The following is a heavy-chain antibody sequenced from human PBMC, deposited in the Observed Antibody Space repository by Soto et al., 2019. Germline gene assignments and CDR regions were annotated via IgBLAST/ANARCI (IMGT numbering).Heavy chain of an antibody. CDR1: GVTFNKYA. V-gene: IGHV3-23*01. CDR2: ITDSGAAS. D-gene: IGHD2-15*01. CDR3: ARYLSVVFDY. Sequence: SLRLSCRGSGVTFNKYAMSWVRQAPGKGLEWVSAITDSGAASHYADSVKGRFTVSRDNSKNTLYLQMNSLRADDTAVYYCARYLSVVFDYRSQG. J-gene: IGHJ4*02.